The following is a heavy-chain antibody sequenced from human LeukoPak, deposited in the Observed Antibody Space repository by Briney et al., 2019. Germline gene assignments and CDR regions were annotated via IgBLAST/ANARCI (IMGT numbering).Heavy chain of an antibody. D-gene: IGHD3-10*01. CDR3: AREEWEVRGVIIYYYMDV. V-gene: IGHV4-61*02. Sequence: PSGTLSLTCTVSGGSISSGSYYWTWIRQPAGKGLEWIVRIYTSGSTNYNPSLKSRVTISVDTSKNQFSLKLSSVTAADTAVYYCAREEWEVRGVIIYYYMDVWGKGTTVTISS. J-gene: IGHJ6*03. CDR1: GGSISSGSYY. CDR2: IYTSGST.